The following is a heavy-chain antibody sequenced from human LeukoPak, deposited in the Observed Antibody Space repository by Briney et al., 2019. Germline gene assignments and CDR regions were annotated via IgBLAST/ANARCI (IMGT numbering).Heavy chain of an antibody. D-gene: IGHD3-16*01. CDR1: GFTFSSYS. J-gene: IGHJ4*02. Sequence: GGSLRLSCAASGFTFSSYSMNWVRQAPGKGLEWVSSISSSSYIYYADSVKGRFTISRDNAKNSLYLQMNSLRAEDTAVYYCAKGRGFRVWDPWDNWGQGTLITVSS. CDR2: ISSSSYI. V-gene: IGHV3-21*01. CDR3: AKGRGFRVWDPWDN.